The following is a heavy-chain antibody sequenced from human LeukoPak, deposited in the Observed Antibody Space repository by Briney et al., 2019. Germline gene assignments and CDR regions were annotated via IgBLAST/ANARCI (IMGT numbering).Heavy chain of an antibody. Sequence: KPSETLSLTCAVYGGSLSAYFLSWIRQPPGKGLEWLGEINQSGSTNYNPSLRSRFTISVDTSKQQFSLMLSSVTAADTAVYYCAFGQEMADAFDFWGEGTMVTVS. J-gene: IGHJ3*01. CDR1: GGSLSAYF. D-gene: IGHD5-24*01. CDR3: AFGQEMADAFDF. CDR2: INQSGST. V-gene: IGHV4-34*01.